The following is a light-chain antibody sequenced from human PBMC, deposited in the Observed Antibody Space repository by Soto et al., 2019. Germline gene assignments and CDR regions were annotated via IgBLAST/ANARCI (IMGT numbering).Light chain of an antibody. CDR2: KAS. V-gene: IGKV1-5*03. CDR3: QQYNSYSRT. Sequence: DIQMTQSPSTLSASVGDRVTITCRASQSISSWLAWYQQKPGKAPKLLIYKASSLESGVTSRFSGSGSGTEFNLTISSLQPDYVATDYCQQYNSYSRTFGKGTKVEIK. CDR1: QSISSW. J-gene: IGKJ1*01.